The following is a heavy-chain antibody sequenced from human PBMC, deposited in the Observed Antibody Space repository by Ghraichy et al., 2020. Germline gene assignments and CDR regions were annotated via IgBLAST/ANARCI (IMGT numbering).Heavy chain of an antibody. D-gene: IGHD2-21*02. V-gene: IGHV4-4*07. J-gene: IGHJ6*02. Sequence: QTLSLTCTVSGGSISSYSWSWIRQPPGKGLEWLGRINTSGSTSYNPSLKSRVTMSVDTSKNQFSLRLSSVTAADTAVYYCARTYCGDDCYPPSYYYYGMDVWGQGTTVTVSS. CDR2: INTSGST. CDR3: ARTYCGDDCYPPSYYYYGMDV. CDR1: GGSISSYS.